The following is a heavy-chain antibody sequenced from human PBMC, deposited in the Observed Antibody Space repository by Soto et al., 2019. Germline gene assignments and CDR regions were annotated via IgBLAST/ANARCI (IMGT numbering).Heavy chain of an antibody. D-gene: IGHD3-10*01. V-gene: IGHV4-34*01. Sequence: QVQLQQWRAGLLKPSETLSLTCAVYGGSFSGYYWSWIRQPPGKGLEWIGEINHSGSTNYNPSLRSRVTISVGTSKNQFALKLSSVTAADAAVYYCARERGLLLWFGELSWFAPWGQGTLVTVSS. CDR1: GGSFSGYY. CDR2: INHSGST. J-gene: IGHJ5*02. CDR3: ARERGLLLWFGELSWFAP.